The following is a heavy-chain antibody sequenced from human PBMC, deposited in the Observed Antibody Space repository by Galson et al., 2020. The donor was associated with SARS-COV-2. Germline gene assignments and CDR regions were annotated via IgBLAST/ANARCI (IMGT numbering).Heavy chain of an antibody. CDR2: IYTGGQT. Sequence: GGSLRLSCAASGFRVSSTYMSWVRQAPGKGLEWVSIIYTGGQTYYGDSVKGRFTISRDTSKNTLYLQMNNLRDEDTAVYHCASGYSSSWYTIDQWGQGTQVTVSS. D-gene: IGHD6-13*01. CDR1: GFRVSSTY. J-gene: IGHJ4*02. CDR3: ASGYSSSWYTIDQ. V-gene: IGHV3-66*01.